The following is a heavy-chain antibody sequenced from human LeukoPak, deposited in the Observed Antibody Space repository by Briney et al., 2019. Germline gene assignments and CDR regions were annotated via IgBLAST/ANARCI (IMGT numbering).Heavy chain of an antibody. CDR1: GGSISSYY. Sequence: PSETLSLTCTVSGGSISSYYWSWIRQPPGKGLEWIGYIYYSGSTNYNPSLKSRVTISVDTSRNQFSLKLSSVTAADTAVYYCARHSNYYDSSVLYDYWGQGTLVTVSS. J-gene: IGHJ4*02. D-gene: IGHD3-22*01. V-gene: IGHV4-59*08. CDR3: ARHSNYYDSSVLYDY. CDR2: IYYSGST.